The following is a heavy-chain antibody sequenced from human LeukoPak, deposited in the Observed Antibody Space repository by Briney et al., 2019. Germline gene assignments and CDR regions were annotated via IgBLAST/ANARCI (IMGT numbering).Heavy chain of an antibody. D-gene: IGHD3-22*01. CDR2: IYYSGNT. CDR1: GDSISSGDSY. J-gene: IGHJ4*02. Sequence: SETLSLTCTVSGDSISSGDSYWSWIRQPPGKGLEWIGSIYYSGNTYYNPSLKSRLTVSVDTSKNKFSLKLSSVTAADTAVYYCARAGQYHYNSAGYFPDYWGQGTLVTVSS. CDR3: ARAGQYHYNSAGYFPDY. V-gene: IGHV4-30-4*01.